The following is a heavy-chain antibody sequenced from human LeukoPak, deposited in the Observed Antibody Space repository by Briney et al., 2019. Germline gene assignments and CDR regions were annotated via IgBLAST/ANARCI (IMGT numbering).Heavy chain of an antibody. CDR1: GYTFTSYY. CDR2: INPSGGGT. CDR3: ARPYYSDRSGYPDS. D-gene: IGHD3-22*01. J-gene: IGHJ4*02. Sequence: ASVKVSCKTSGYTFTSYYMHWVRQAPGQGLEWMGIINPSGGGTSYAQKFQGRVTLTRDTYTSTLYMELSSLRSEDTAVYYCARPYYSDRSGYPDSWAQGTLVTDSS. V-gene: IGHV1-46*01.